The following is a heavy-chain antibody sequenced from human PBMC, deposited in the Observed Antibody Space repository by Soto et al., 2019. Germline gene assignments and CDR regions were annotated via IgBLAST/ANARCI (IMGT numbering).Heavy chain of an antibody. CDR1: GGSISSSSYY. Sequence: TSETLSLTCTVSGGSISSSSYYWGWIRQPPGKGLEWIGSIYYSGSTYYNPSLKSRVTVSVDTSKNQFSLKLSSVTAADTAVYYCAGLYYDFWSDYTVKGFDPWGQGTLVTVSS. V-gene: IGHV4-39*01. J-gene: IGHJ5*02. CDR3: AGLYYDFWSDYTVKGFDP. D-gene: IGHD3-3*01. CDR2: IYYSGST.